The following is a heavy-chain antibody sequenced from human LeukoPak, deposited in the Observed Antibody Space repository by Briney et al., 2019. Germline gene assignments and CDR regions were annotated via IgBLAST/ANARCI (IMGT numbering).Heavy chain of an antibody. CDR2: IYSSGST. CDR3: ARDWGGVAVAPFDY. CDR1: GGSISSYY. Sequence: PSETLSLTCAVSGGSISSYYWSWIRQPPGKGLEWIGYIYSSGSTSYNPSLKSRVTISVDTSKNQFSLKLSSVTAADTAVYYCARDWGGVAVAPFDYWGQGTLVTVSS. V-gene: IGHV4-59*01. D-gene: IGHD6-19*01. J-gene: IGHJ4*02.